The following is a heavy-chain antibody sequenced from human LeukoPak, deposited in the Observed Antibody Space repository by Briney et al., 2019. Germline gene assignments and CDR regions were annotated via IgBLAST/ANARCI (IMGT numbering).Heavy chain of an antibody. Sequence: SETLSLTCTVSGGSISSYYWTWIRQPPGKGLEWIGYIYYSGSTNYNPSLKSRVTISVDTSKNQFSLKLSSVTAADTAVYYCARHSYNYGGNIDYWGQGTLVTVSS. J-gene: IGHJ4*02. CDR3: ARHSYNYGGNIDY. D-gene: IGHD4-23*01. CDR1: GGSISSYY. V-gene: IGHV4-59*08. CDR2: IYYSGST.